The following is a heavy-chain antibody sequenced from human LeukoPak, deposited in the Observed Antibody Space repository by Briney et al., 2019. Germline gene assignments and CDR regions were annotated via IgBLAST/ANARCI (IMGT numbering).Heavy chain of an antibody. D-gene: IGHD6-13*01. CDR2: FDPEDGET. CDR3: ATGRIAAGRNWFDP. V-gene: IGHV1-24*01. Sequence: ASVKVSCKVSGYTLTELSMHWVRQAPGKGLEWMGGFDPEDGETIYAQKFQGRVTMTEDTSTDTAYMELSSLRSEDTAVYYCATGRIAAGRNWFDPWGQGTLVTVSS. J-gene: IGHJ5*02. CDR1: GYTLTELS.